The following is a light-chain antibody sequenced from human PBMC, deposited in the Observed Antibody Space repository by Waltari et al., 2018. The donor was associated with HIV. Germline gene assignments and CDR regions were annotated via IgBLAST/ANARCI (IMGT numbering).Light chain of an antibody. J-gene: IGLJ3*02. V-gene: IGLV2-14*03. CDR2: DVG. CDR1: SSDVGGYNY. CDR3: SSFTRSSTRV. Sequence: QSALTQPASVSGSPGQSITISCTGPSSDVGGYNYVSWYQQHPGKAPKLMIYDVGKRPSGVSNRFSGSKSGNTASLAVSGLRAEDEADYYCSSFTRSSTRVFGGGTKLTVL.